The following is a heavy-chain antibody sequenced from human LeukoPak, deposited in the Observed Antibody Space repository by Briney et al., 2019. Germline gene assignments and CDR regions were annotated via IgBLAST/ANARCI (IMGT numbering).Heavy chain of an antibody. V-gene: IGHV3-23*01. D-gene: IGHD2-15*01. J-gene: IGHJ4*02. CDR1: GFTFSSYA. CDR2: ISGSGGST. Sequence: GGSLRLSCAASGFTFSSYAMSWVRQAPGKGLEWVSAISGSGGSTYYADSVKGRFTISRDNSKNTLYLQMNSLRAEDTAVYYCARDCSGGSCHSFDYWGQGTLVTVSS. CDR3: ARDCSGGSCHSFDY.